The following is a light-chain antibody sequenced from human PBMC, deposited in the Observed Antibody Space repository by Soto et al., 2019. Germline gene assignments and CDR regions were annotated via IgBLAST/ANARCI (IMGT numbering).Light chain of an antibody. J-gene: IGLJ1*01. CDR2: EVS. Sequence: QSVLTQPASVSGSPGQSITISCTGTSSDVGGYNYVSWYQQYPGKAPKLMIYEVSNRPSGVPSRFSGSKSGNTASLTISGLQAEDEADYHCSSYTSRSTYVFGTGTKLTVL. V-gene: IGLV2-14*01. CDR1: SSDVGGYNY. CDR3: SSYTSRSTYV.